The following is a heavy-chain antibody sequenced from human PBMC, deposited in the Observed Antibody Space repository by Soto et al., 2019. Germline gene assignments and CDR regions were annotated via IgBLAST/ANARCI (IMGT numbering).Heavy chain of an antibody. V-gene: IGHV1-18*01. CDR3: ARDLEGSSIAARPGTDDY. CDR1: GYTFTSYG. CDR2: ISAYNGNT. Sequence: ASVKVSCKASGYTFTSYGISCVRQAPGQGLEWMGWISAYNGNTNYAQKLQGRVTMTTDTSTSTAYMELRSLRSDDTAVYYCARDLEGSSIAARPGTDDYWGQGTLVTVSS. D-gene: IGHD6-6*01. J-gene: IGHJ4*02.